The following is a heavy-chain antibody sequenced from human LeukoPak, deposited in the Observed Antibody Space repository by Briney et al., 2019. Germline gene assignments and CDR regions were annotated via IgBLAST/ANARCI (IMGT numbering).Heavy chain of an antibody. V-gene: IGHV3-11*01. J-gene: IGHJ6*02. CDR3: ARGHYGLDV. CDR1: GFTFSDYY. Sequence: PGGPLRLSCAASGFTFSDYYISWIRQAPGKGLEWVSYIHPTGSSTYYADSVKGRSTISRDNTKKTLYLQMNNLRAEDTAVYYCARGHYGLDVWGQGTTVTVSS. CDR2: IHPTGSST.